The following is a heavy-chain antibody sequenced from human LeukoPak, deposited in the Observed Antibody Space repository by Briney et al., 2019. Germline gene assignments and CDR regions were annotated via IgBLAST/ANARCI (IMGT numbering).Heavy chain of an antibody. D-gene: IGHD2-2*01. Sequence: ASVKVSCKAAGATFSSYAISWVRQAPGQGLEWMGGIIPIFGTANYAQKFQGRVTITADESTSTAYMELSSLRSEDTAVYYCARAVSYCSSTSCTRPSKTAFDIWGQGTMVTVSS. J-gene: IGHJ3*02. CDR1: GATFSSYA. CDR3: ARAVSYCSSTSCTRPSKTAFDI. V-gene: IGHV1-69*13. CDR2: IIPIFGTA.